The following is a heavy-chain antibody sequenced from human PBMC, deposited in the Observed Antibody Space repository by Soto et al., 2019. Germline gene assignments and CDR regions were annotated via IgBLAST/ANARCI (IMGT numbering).Heavy chain of an antibody. CDR1: GYIFTNFS. D-gene: IGHD3-10*01. J-gene: IGHJ4*02. Sequence: GAPAEVSCKASGYIFTNFSIHWACQAPRQRLEWMGWINAANGDTGYSQKFQGRVTFTRDTSASIVYMEMSSLISEDTAVYYCARKDYYGSGCYYFDYWGQGTLVTVSS. V-gene: IGHV1-3*01. CDR2: INAANGDT. CDR3: ARKDYYGSGCYYFDY.